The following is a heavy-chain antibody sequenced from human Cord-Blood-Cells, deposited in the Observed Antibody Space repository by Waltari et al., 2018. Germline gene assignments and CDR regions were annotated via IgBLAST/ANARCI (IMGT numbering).Heavy chain of an antibody. Sequence: QVQLVQSGAEVKKPGASVKVSCKASGYTFTGYYMHWVRQAPGQGLEWMGWINPNSGGTNYAQKCQGRVTMTRDTSISTAYMELSRLRSDDTAVYYCARDLPLTGWYFDLWGRGTLVTVSS. CDR2: INPNSGGT. D-gene: IGHD7-27*01. J-gene: IGHJ2*01. CDR1: GYTFTGYY. CDR3: ARDLPLTGWYFDL. V-gene: IGHV1-2*02.